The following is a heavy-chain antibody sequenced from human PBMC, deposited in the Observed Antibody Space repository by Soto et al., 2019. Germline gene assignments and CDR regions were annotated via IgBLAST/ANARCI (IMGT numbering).Heavy chain of an antibody. J-gene: IGHJ4*02. CDR2: IYYSGST. V-gene: IGHV4-31*03. D-gene: IGHD6-13*01. CDR3: ARGLAGSSLFTNWFDY. CDR1: GGSISSGGYY. Sequence: PSATLSLTCTVSGGSISSGGYYWSWIRQHPGKGLEWIGYIYYSGSTYYNPSLKSRVTISVDTSKNQFSLKLSSVTAADTAVYYCARGLAGSSLFTNWFDYWGQGTLVTVSS.